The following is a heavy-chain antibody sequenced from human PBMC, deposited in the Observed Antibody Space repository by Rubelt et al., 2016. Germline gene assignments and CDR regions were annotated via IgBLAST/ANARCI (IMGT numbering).Heavy chain of an antibody. J-gene: IGHJ5*02. Sequence: TFSSYAISWVRQAPGQGLEWMGRIIPILGIANYAQKFQGRVTITADKSTSTAYMELSSLRSDDTAVYYCARSSVTMVRGVIFWFDPWGQGTLVTVSS. CDR3: ARSSVTMVRGVIFWFDP. CDR2: IIPILGIA. D-gene: IGHD3-10*01. CDR1: TFSSYA. V-gene: IGHV1-69*04.